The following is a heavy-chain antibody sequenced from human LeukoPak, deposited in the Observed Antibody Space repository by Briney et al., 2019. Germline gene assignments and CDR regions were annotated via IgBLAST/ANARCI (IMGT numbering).Heavy chain of an antibody. Sequence: ASVKVSCKTSGYTFTNYGISWVRRVPGQGFEWMGGISIYNGNRNYAQKFQGRVTMTTDTSTSTAYMEMRSLRSDDTAVYYCARNVRGTTDDYWGQGTLVTVSS. J-gene: IGHJ4*02. V-gene: IGHV1-18*01. D-gene: IGHD1-7*01. CDR3: ARNVRGTTDDY. CDR2: ISIYNGNR. CDR1: GYTFTNYG.